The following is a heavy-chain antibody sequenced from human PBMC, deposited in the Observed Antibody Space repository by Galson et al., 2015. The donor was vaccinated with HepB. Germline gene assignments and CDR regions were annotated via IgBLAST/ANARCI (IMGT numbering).Heavy chain of an antibody. CDR2: ISYDVSNK. J-gene: IGHJ4*02. CDR1: GFTFSSYG. Sequence: CAASGFTFSSYGMHWVRQAPGKGLEWVAVISYDVSNKYYADYVKGRFTSSRDNSKNTLYLQMNSLRPEDTAVYYCAKVRRLYNIVGGTTYWGQGTLVTVSS. D-gene: IGHD1-26*01. CDR3: AKVRRLYNIVGGTTY. V-gene: IGHV3-30*18.